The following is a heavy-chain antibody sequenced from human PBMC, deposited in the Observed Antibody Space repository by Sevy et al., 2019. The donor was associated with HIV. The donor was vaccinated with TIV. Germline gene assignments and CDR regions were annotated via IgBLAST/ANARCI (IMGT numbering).Heavy chain of an antibody. J-gene: IGHJ4*02. D-gene: IGHD3-9*01. Sequence: ASVKVSCKASGYTFTSYAMNWVRQAPGQGLEWMGWINTNTGNPTYAQGFTGRFVFSLDTSVSTAYLQISSLKAEDTAVYYCARASHYDILTGYFISLGVSAYFDYWGQGTLVTVSS. CDR1: GYTFTSYA. V-gene: IGHV7-4-1*02. CDR3: ARASHYDILTGYFISLGVSAYFDY. CDR2: INTNTGNP.